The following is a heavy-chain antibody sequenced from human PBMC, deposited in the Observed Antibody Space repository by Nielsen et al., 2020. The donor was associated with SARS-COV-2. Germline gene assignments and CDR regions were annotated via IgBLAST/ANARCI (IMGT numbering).Heavy chain of an antibody. V-gene: IGHV1-3*01. CDR3: ARDGPSITIFGVVIIPVFDY. Sequence: ASVKVSCKASGYTFTSYAMHWVRQAPGQRLEWMGWINAGNGNTKYSQKFQGRVTITRDTSASTAYMELSSLRSDDTAVYYCARDGPSITIFGVVIIPVFDYWGQGTLVTVSS. CDR2: INAGNGNT. D-gene: IGHD3-3*01. CDR1: GYTFTSYA. J-gene: IGHJ4*02.